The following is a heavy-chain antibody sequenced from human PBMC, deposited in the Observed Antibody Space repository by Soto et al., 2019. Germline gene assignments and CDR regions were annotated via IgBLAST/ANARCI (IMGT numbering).Heavy chain of an antibody. Sequence: QVQLQQWGAGLLKPSETLSLTCAVYGGSFSGYYWSWIRQPPGKGLEWIGEINHSGSTNYNPSLKSRVTISVDTSKNQFSLKLSSVTAADMAVYYCARGGSGWYFYWGQGTLVTVSS. CDR1: GGSFSGYY. D-gene: IGHD6-19*01. J-gene: IGHJ4*02. V-gene: IGHV4-34*01. CDR2: INHSGST. CDR3: ARGGSGWYFY.